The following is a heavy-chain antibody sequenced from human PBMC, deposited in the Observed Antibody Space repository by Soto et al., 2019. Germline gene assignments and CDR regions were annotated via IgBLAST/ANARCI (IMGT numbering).Heavy chain of an antibody. J-gene: IGHJ6*02. V-gene: IGHV3-23*01. CDR1: GFTFSSYA. Sequence: EVQLLESGGGLVQPGGSLRLSCAASGFTFSSYAMSWVRQAPGKGLEWVSAISGSGGSTYYAGAVKGRFTISRDNSKNTLYLQMNSLRAEDTAVYYCAKDTDFWSGYYTRSPYGMDVWGQGTTVTVSS. CDR3: AKDTDFWSGYYTRSPYGMDV. CDR2: ISGSGGST. D-gene: IGHD3-3*01.